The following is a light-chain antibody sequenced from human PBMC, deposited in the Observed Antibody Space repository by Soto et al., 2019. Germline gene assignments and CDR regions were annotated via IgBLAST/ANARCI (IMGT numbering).Light chain of an antibody. Sequence: LSASVGDRVTITCRASRSVSNYLAWYQQKPGQPPKLLIYWASTRESGVPDRFSGSGSGTDFTLTISSLQAEDVAVYYCQQYYSTPRTFGQGTKVDIK. CDR2: WAS. CDR1: RSVSNY. V-gene: IGKV4-1*01. CDR3: QQYYSTPRT. J-gene: IGKJ1*01.